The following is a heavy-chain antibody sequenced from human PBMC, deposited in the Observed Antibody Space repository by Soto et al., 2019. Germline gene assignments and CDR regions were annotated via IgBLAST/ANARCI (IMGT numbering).Heavy chain of an antibody. V-gene: IGHV4-31*03. CDR3: ARGLRWHYYYGMDV. D-gene: IGHD4-17*01. CDR1: GGSISSGGYY. CDR2: IYYSGST. J-gene: IGHJ6*02. Sequence: QVQLQESGPGLVKPSQTLSLTCTVSGGSISSGGYYWSWIRQHPGKGLEWIGYIYYSGSTYYNPSLTSRVTISVDTSKNQFSLKLSSVTAADTAVYYCARGLRWHYYYGMDVWGQGTTVTVSS.